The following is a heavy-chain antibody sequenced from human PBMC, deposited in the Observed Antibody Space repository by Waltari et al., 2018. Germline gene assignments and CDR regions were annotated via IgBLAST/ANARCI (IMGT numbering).Heavy chain of an antibody. CDR3: TRRREFFGPDY. CDR1: GYSFTDYD. J-gene: IGHJ4*02. CDR2: MNPNSGNT. V-gene: IGHV1-8*01. Sequence: QVQLVQSGPEVKQPGASVKVSCEACGYSFTDYDINWVRQAPGQGFEWMGWMNPNSGNTGYAQKFQGRVTMTMNTPTSRAYIELRDLRSDDTAVYYCTRRREFFGPDYWGQGSLVTVSA. D-gene: IGHD3-3*01.